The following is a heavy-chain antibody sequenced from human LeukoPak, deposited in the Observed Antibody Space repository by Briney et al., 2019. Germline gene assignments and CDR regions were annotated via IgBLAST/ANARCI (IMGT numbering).Heavy chain of an antibody. J-gene: IGHJ3*02. CDR2: IIPIFGTA. CDR3: ARDTIFGVVTILHDALDI. D-gene: IGHD3-3*01. V-gene: IGHV1-69*13. CDR1: GGTFSSYA. Sequence: GASVKVSCKASGGTFSSYAISWVRQAPGQGLEWMGGIIPIFGTANYAQKFQGRVTITADESTSTAYMELSSLRSEDTAVYYCARDTIFGVVTILHDALDIWGQGTMVTVSS.